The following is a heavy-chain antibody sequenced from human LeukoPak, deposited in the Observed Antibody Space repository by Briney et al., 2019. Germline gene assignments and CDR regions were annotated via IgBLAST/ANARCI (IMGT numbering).Heavy chain of an antibody. D-gene: IGHD2-2*01. CDR2: IYYSGST. V-gene: IGHV4-31*03. J-gene: IGHJ4*02. CDR3: ARESCSSTSCFDTLFDY. Sequence: SETLSLTCTVSGGSISSGGYYWSWIRQHPGKGLEWIGYIYYSGSTYYNPSLKSRVTISVDTSKNQFSLKLSSVTAADTAVYYCARESCSSTSCFDTLFDYWGQGTLVTVSS. CDR1: GGSISSGGYY.